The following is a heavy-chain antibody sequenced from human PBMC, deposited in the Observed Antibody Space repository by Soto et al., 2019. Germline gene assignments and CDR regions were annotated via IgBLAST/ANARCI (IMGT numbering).Heavy chain of an antibody. CDR3: AREESDSSGYYYPGYFQH. CDR2: IYTSGST. J-gene: IGHJ1*01. CDR1: GDSISSYY. V-gene: IGHV4-4*07. Sequence: SETLSLTCTVSGDSISSYYWSWIRQPAGKGLEWIGRIYTSGSTNYNPSLKSRVTMSVDTSKNQFSLKLSSVTAADTAVYYCAREESDSSGYYYPGYFQHWGQGTLVTVSS. D-gene: IGHD3-22*01.